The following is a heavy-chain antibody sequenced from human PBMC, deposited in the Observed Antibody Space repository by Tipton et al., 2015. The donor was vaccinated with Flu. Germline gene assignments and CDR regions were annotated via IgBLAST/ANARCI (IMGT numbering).Heavy chain of an antibody. D-gene: IGHD2-15*01. CDR3: ARWWSEGNSFDP. J-gene: IGHJ5*02. V-gene: IGHV4-38-2*01. CDR2: VHQTGST. Sequence: TLSLTCSVSGDSIGSPYYWAWIRQSPGKGLEWIGNVHQTGSTYYNPSLMSRVTIAVDRPRNQFSLKLNSVTTTDTAVYYCARWWSEGNSFDPWDQRTLVTVSS. CDR1: GDSIGSPYY.